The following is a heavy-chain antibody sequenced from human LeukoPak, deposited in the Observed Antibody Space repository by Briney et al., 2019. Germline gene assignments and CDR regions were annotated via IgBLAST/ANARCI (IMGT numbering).Heavy chain of an antibody. Sequence: GGSLRLSCAASGFTFSDYYMSWIRQAPGKGLEWVSYISSSGSTIYYADSVKGRFTISRDNAKNSLYLQMNSLRAEDTAAYYCARPHGPYYYDSSGYYLDYWGQGTLVTVSS. CDR1: GFTFSDYY. CDR3: ARPHGPYYYDSSGYYLDY. V-gene: IGHV3-11*01. J-gene: IGHJ4*02. D-gene: IGHD3-22*01. CDR2: ISSSGSTI.